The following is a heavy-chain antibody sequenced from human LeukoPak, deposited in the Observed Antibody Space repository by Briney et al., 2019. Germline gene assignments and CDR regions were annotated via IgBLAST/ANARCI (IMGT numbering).Heavy chain of an antibody. V-gene: IGHV4-38-2*02. CDR3: ARAGMVRGVGPFDI. Sequence: SETLSLTCTVSGYSISSGYYWGWIRQPPGKGLEWIGSIYHSGSTYYNPSLKSRVTISVDTSKNQFSLKLSSVTAADTAVYYCARAGMVRGVGPFDIWGQGTMVTVSS. J-gene: IGHJ3*02. CDR2: IYHSGST. D-gene: IGHD3-10*01. CDR1: GYSISSGYY.